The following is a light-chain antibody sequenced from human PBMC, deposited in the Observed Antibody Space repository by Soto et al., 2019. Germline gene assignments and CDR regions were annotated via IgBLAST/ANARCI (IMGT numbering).Light chain of an antibody. V-gene: IGKV1-5*01. CDR2: DSS. J-gene: IGKJ1*01. CDR1: QSVRNW. Sequence: DIQMTQSPSTLFASQGDRVTITCRASQSVRNWLAWYQQKPGRAPQLLIYDSSTLEPGVPSRFRGSGSGTEFTLTINGLQPDDFATYYCQQYDGYSPQTFGQGTKVDIK. CDR3: QQYDGYSPQT.